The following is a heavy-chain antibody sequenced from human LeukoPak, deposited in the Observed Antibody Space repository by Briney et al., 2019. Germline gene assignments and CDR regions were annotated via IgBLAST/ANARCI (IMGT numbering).Heavy chain of an antibody. CDR3: AGETAVTTRIFDY. Sequence: PSETLSLTCAVYGGSFSGYYWSWIRQPPGKGLEWIGEINHSGSTNYNPSLESRVTISVDTSKNQFSLKLSSVTAADTAVYYCAGETAVTTRIFDYWGQGTLVTVSS. J-gene: IGHJ4*02. D-gene: IGHD4-11*01. CDR2: INHSGST. CDR1: GGSFSGYY. V-gene: IGHV4-34*01.